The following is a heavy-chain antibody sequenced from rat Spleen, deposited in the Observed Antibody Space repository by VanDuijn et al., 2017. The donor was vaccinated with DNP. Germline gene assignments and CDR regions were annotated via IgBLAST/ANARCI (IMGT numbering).Heavy chain of an antibody. J-gene: IGHJ2*01. Sequence: EVQLQESGPGLVKPSQSLSLTCSVTGYSITNNYWGWVRKFPGNKMEWVGHITYSGDTSYNPSLRSRISITRDTSKNQFFLQLNSVTTEDTATYYCARWSNFFDYWGQGVMVTVSS. CDR2: ITYSGDT. CDR3: ARWSNFFDY. V-gene: IGHV3-1*01. CDR1: GYSITNNY.